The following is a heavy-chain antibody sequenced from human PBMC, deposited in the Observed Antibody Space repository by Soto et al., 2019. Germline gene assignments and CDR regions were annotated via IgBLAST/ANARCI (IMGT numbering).Heavy chain of an antibody. CDR1: GFTFSTYD. CDR3: ARDGVGATVYFGYLDY. J-gene: IGHJ4*02. D-gene: IGHD1-26*01. Sequence: GGSLRLSCAASGFTFSTYDMHWVRQASGKGLEWVSAIGSAGDTYYPASVKGRFTISRENGRNSLFLQMNSLRVEDTAVYYCARDGVGATVYFGYLDYWGQGALVTVSS. CDR2: IGSAGDT. V-gene: IGHV3-13*01.